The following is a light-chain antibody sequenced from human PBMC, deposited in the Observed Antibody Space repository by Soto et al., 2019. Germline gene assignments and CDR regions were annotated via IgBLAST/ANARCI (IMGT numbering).Light chain of an antibody. J-gene: IGKJ2*01. V-gene: IGKV1-39*01. CDR2: AAS. CDR1: QSISSY. Sequence: DIQMTQSPSSLSASVGDRVTITCRASQSISSYLNWYQQKPGKAPKLLLYAASSLQSGVPSRFSGSGSGTDFTITISRLQPEDFATYYCQQSYSTPMYTFGQGTKLEIK. CDR3: QQSYSTPMYT.